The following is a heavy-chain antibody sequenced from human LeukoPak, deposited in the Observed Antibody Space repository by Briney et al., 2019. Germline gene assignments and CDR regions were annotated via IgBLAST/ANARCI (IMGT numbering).Heavy chain of an antibody. CDR3: ARFALPTRNDIAAAGTGDY. D-gene: IGHD6-13*01. V-gene: IGHV4-61*02. Sequence: SETLSLTCTVSGGSISSGSYYWSWIRQPAGKGLEWIGRIYTSGSTNYNPSLKSRVTISVDTSKNQFSLKLNSVTAADTAVYYCARFALPTRNDIAAAGTGDYWGQGTLVTVSS. CDR1: GGSISSGSYY. J-gene: IGHJ4*02. CDR2: IYTSGST.